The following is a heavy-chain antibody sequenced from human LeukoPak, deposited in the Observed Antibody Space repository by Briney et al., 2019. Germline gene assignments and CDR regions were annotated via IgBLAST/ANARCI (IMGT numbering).Heavy chain of an antibody. CDR2: ISGSGGST. D-gene: IGHD3-22*01. CDR3: AKDRYYYDSSGYYDY. Sequence: GGSLRLSCAASHFTVSSNYMSWVRQAPGKGLEWVSAISGSGGSTYYADSVKGRFTISRDNSKNTLYLQMNSLRAEDTAVYYCAKDRYYYDSSGYYDYWGQGTLVTVSS. J-gene: IGHJ4*02. V-gene: IGHV3-23*01. CDR1: HFTVSSNY.